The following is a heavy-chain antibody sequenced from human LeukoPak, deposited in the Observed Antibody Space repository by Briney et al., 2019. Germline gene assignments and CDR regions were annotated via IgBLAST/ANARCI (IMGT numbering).Heavy chain of an antibody. V-gene: IGHV4-39*07. CDR2: IYYSGST. Sequence: PSETLSLTCTVSGGSISSSSYYWGWIRQPPGKGQEWIGSIYYSGSTYYNPSLKSRVTISVDTSKNQFSLKLSSVTAADTAVYYCARVGVVVVAASFDYWGQGTLVTVSS. J-gene: IGHJ4*02. CDR3: ARVGVVVVAASFDY. D-gene: IGHD2-15*01. CDR1: GGSISSSSYY.